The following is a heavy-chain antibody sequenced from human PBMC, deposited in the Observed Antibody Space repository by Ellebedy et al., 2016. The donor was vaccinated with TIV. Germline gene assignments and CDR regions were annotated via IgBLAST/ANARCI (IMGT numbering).Heavy chain of an antibody. Sequence: MPSETLSLTCAVYGGSFSGYYWSWIRQPPGKGLEWIGEINHSGSTNYNPSLKSRVTISVDTSKNQFSLKLSSVTAADTAVYYCAREPPLYYYDSSGYWGQGTLVTVSS. V-gene: IGHV4-34*01. CDR2: INHSGST. D-gene: IGHD3-22*01. CDR1: GGSFSGYY. CDR3: AREPPLYYYDSSGY. J-gene: IGHJ4*02.